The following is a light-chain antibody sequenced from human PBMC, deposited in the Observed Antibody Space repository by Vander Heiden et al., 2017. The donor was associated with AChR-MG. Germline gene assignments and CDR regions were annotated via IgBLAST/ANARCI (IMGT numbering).Light chain of an antibody. CDR2: WAS. CDR3: LQDYNTRPH. V-gene: IGKV4-1*01. J-gene: IGKJ4*01. Sequence: DIVMTQSPDSLAVSLGQSAPIHCKSSQSVLYSSNNKNYLAWYQQKPGQPPKLRIYWASTRESGVPDRFSGSGSGTDFTLTISSLQAEDVAVYYCLQDYNTRPHFGAGTKVEIK. CDR1: QSVLYSSNNKNY.